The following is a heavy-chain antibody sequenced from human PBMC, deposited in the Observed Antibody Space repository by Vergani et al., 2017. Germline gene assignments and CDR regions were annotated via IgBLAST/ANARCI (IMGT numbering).Heavy chain of an antibody. D-gene: IGHD4-17*01. CDR3: ATPQTVTTGGMEV. CDR2: FDPEDGET. V-gene: IGHV1-69-2*01. Sequence: EVQLVQSGAEVKKPGATMKISCKVSGYTFTDHYMHWLKQPPGKGLGWLGLFDPEDGETINAEKFKARVTIAADTSTDTAHLELSSLRSEDTAVYYCATPQTVTTGGMEVWGQGTTVIVSS. CDR1: GYTFTDHY. J-gene: IGHJ6*02.